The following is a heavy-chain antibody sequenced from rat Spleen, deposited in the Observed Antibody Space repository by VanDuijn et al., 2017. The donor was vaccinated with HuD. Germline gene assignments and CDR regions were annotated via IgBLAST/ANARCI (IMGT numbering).Heavy chain of an antibody. Sequence: EVQLQESGPGLVKPSQSLSLTCSVTDYSITSNFWGWIRKFPGNKMEWMGYMDYSGSTSYTPSPRSRVSITRDTSKNQFFLQLNSVTTEDTATYYCATLGLAYYFDYWGQGVMVTVSS. V-gene: IGHV3-1*01. CDR3: ATLGLAYYFDY. CDR1: DYSITSNF. D-gene: IGHD4-2*01. J-gene: IGHJ2*01. CDR2: MDYSGST.